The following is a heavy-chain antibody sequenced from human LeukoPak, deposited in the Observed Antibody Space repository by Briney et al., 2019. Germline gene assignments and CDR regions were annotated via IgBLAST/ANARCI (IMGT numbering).Heavy chain of an antibody. V-gene: IGHV4-59*08. Sequence: SETLSLTCTVSGGSISSYYWSWIRQPPGKGLEWIGYIYYSGSTNYNPSLKSRVTISVDTSKNQFSLKLSSVTAADTAVYYCASGQYCSSTSCPNYYYYYYMDVWGKGTTVTVSS. CDR1: GGSISSYY. D-gene: IGHD2-2*01. CDR2: IYYSGST. CDR3: ASGQYCSSTSCPNYYYYYYMDV. J-gene: IGHJ6*03.